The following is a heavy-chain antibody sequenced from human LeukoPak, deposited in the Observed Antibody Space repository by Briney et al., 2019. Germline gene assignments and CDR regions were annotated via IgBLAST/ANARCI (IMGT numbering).Heavy chain of an antibody. CDR3: ARDLVGVVGGLPYWYFDL. D-gene: IGHD2-15*01. V-gene: IGHV4-61*02. J-gene: IGHJ2*01. Sequence: SQTLSLTCTVSGGSISSGSYYWSWIRQPAGKGLEWIGRIYTSGSTNYNPSLKSRVVISVDKSKNHFSLNLSSVTAADTAIYYCARDLVGVVGGLPYWYFDLWGRGTLVSVSS. CDR2: IYTSGST. CDR1: GGSISSGSYY.